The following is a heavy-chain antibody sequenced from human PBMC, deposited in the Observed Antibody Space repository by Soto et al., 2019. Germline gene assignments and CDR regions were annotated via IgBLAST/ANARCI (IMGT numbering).Heavy chain of an antibody. V-gene: IGHV4-39*01. CDR1: GGSISSSSYY. CDR2: IYYSGST. Sequence: SETLSLTCTVSGGSISSSSYYWGWIRQPPGKGLEWIGSIYYSGSTYYNPSLKSRVTISVDTSKNQFSLKLSSVTAADTAVYYCASAVGYSSSWYPLDYYYYYGMDVWGQGTTVTVSS. D-gene: IGHD6-13*01. CDR3: ASAVGYSSSWYPLDYYYYYGMDV. J-gene: IGHJ6*02.